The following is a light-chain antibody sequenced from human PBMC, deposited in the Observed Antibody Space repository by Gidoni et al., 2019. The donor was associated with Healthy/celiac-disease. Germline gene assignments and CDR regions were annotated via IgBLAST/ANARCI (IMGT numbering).Light chain of an antibody. CDR3: QKDNNWPPWT. V-gene: IGKV3-15*01. CDR2: GAS. Sequence: EILMTQSAATLSMSPWERATLSCRASQSVSSNLAWYQQKPGQDPRLLIYGASTRATGIPARLSGSGSGKEFTLTISSLQYEEFAVYYCQKDNNWPPWTFXQXTKVEIK. CDR1: QSVSSN. J-gene: IGKJ1*01.